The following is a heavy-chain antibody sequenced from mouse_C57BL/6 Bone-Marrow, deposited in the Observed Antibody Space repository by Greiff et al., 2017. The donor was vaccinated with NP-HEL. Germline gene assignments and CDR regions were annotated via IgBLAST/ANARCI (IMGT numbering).Heavy chain of an antibody. Sequence: EVQLQQSVAELVRPGASVKLSCTASGFNIKNTYMHWVKQRPEQGLEWIGRIDPANGNTKYAPKFQGKATITADTSSNTAYLQLSSLTSEDTAIDYCAANYGSSLYYFDYWGQGPTLTVSS. V-gene: IGHV14-3*01. CDR1: GFNIKNTY. CDR3: AANYGSSLYYFDY. J-gene: IGHJ2*01. D-gene: IGHD1-1*01. CDR2: IDPANGNT.